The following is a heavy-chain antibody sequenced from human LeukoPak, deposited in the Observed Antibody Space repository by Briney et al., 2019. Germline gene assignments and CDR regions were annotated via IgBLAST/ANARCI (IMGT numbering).Heavy chain of an antibody. CDR1: GYTFTTYG. V-gene: IGHV1-18*01. CDR3: ARVPDFSSSSCLFHY. Sequence: ASVKVSCKASGYTFTTYGISWVRQAPGQGLEWMGWISAYNGNTNYAQKLQGRVTMTTDTSTSTAYMELRSLRSDDTAVYYCARVPDFSSSSCLFHYWGEGTLVTVSS. D-gene: IGHD6-6*01. CDR2: ISAYNGNT. J-gene: IGHJ4*02.